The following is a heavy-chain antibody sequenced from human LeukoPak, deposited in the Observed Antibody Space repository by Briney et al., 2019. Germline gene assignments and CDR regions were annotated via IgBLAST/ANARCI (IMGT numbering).Heavy chain of an antibody. Sequence: PGGSLRLSCAASGFTFSSYAMSWVRQAPGKGLEWVANIKQDGSEKYYVDSVKGRFTISRDNAKNSLYLQMNSLRAEDTAVYYCARDLPATGYYYGMDVWGQGTTVTVSS. V-gene: IGHV3-7*03. D-gene: IGHD2-2*01. CDR3: ARDLPATGYYYGMDV. J-gene: IGHJ6*02. CDR2: IKQDGSEK. CDR1: GFTFSSYA.